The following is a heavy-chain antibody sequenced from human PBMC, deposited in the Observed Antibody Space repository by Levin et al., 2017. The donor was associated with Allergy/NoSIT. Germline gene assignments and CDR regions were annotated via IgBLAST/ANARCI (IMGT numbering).Heavy chain of an antibody. CDR1: GFTFSSYA. CDR2: ISYDGSNK. V-gene: IGHV3-30-3*01. D-gene: IGHD5-12*01. CDR3: ARDRCSGYDLTHCGMDV. J-gene: IGHJ6*02. Sequence: GGSLRLSCAASGFTFSSYAMHWVRQAPGKGLEWVAVISYDGSNKYYADSVKGRFTISRDNSKNTLYLQMNSLRAEDTAVYYCARDRCSGYDLTHCGMDVWGQGTTVTVSS.